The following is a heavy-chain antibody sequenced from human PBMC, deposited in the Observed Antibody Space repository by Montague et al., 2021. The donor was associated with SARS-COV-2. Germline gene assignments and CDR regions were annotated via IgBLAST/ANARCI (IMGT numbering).Heavy chain of an antibody. J-gene: IGHJ3*02. V-gene: IGHV3-21*01. CDR3: ARAHSGSYSVGGDAFDI. CDR1: GFTFNKYS. CDR2: ISTSSLYI. Sequence: SRRLSLSASGFTFNKYSMNWVRQAPGKGLEWVSSISTSSLYIYYTDSVKGRFTVARANAKNSLFLEMNSLRVEDTAVYYCARAHSGSYSVGGDAFDIWGQGTLVTVSS. D-gene: IGHD5/OR15-5a*01.